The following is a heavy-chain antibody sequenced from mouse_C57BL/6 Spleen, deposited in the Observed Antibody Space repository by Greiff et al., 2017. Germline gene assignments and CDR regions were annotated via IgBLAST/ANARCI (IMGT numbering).Heavy chain of an antibody. J-gene: IGHJ1*03. Sequence: EVKLQESGPELVKPGASVKMSCKASGYTFTDYNMHWVKQSHGKSLEWIGYINPNNGGTSYNQKFKGKATLTVNKSSSTAYMELRSLTSEDSAVYYCATMVTTSWYFDVWGTGTTVTVSS. CDR2: INPNNGGT. D-gene: IGHD2-2*01. CDR3: ATMVTTSWYFDV. CDR1: GYTFTDYN. V-gene: IGHV1-22*01.